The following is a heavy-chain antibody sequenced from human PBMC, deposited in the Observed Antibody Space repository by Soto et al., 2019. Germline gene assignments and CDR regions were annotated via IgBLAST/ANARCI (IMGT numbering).Heavy chain of an antibody. J-gene: IGHJ4*02. Sequence: GGSLRLSCAASGFTFSSAWRSWVRQAPGKGLEWVSAISGSGGSTYYADSVKGRFTISRDNAKNTLYLQMNSLRPEDTAVYFCVGALSYWGQGTPVTVSS. V-gene: IGHV3-23*01. CDR3: VGALSY. CDR1: GFTFSSAW. CDR2: ISGSGGST.